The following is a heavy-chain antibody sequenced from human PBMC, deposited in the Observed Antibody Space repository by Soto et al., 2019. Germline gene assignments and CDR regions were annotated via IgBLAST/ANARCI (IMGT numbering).Heavy chain of an antibody. CDR1: GYTFTSYG. CDR3: ARARLGYCSGGSCYSFDY. Sequence: QVQLVQSGAEVKKPGASVKVSCKASGYTFTSYGISWVRQAPGQGLEWMGWISAYNGNTNYAQKLQGRVTMTTDTSTSTAYMELRSLRSDDTAVYYCARARLGYCSGGSCYSFDYWCQGTLVTVSS. V-gene: IGHV1-18*01. CDR2: ISAYNGNT. J-gene: IGHJ4*02. D-gene: IGHD2-15*01.